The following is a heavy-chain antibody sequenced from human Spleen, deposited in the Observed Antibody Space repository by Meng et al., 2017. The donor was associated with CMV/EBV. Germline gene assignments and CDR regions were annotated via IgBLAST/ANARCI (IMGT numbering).Heavy chain of an antibody. V-gene: IGHV3-20*04. CDR3: ARGPGGVSF. CDR2: INWNGGST. CDR1: GFTFDDYG. Sequence: GESLKISCAASGFTFDDYGMSWVRQAPGKGLEWVSGINWNGGSTGYVDSVKGRFTISRDNAKNSLYLQMNSLRAEDTAVYYCARGPGGVSFWGQGTLVTVSS. J-gene: IGHJ4*02. D-gene: IGHD3-10*01.